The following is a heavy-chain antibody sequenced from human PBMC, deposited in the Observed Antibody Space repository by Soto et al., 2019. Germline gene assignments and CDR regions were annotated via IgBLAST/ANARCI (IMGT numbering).Heavy chain of an antibody. J-gene: IGHJ4*02. D-gene: IGHD5-18*01. V-gene: IGHV3-23*01. Sequence: VGSLRLSCASSVFTFSNYAMSCLRQPPGKGLEWVSAISGSGDRTYYADSVKGRFTISRDNSKNTLSLQMNSLRAEDSAVYYCVKERSGHRYADSWGQGTLVPVXS. CDR1: VFTFSNYA. CDR2: ISGSGDRT. CDR3: VKERSGHRYADS.